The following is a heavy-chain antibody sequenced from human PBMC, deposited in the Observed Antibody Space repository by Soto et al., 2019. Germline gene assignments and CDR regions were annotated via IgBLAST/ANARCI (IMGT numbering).Heavy chain of an antibody. CDR3: ARDEVPGSYYYYYGMDV. Sequence: EVQLVESGGGLVQPGGSLRLSCAASGFTFSSYSMNWVRQAPGKGLEWVSYISSSSSTIYYADSVKRRFTISRDNAKNSLYLQMNSLRDEDTAVYYCARDEVPGSYYYYYGMDVWGQGTTVTVSS. CDR1: GFTFSSYS. CDR2: ISSSSSTI. J-gene: IGHJ6*02. V-gene: IGHV3-48*02. D-gene: IGHD1-1*01.